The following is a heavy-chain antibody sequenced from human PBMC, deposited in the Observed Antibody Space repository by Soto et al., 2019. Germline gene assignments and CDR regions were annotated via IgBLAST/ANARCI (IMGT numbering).Heavy chain of an antibody. Sequence: EVQLLESGGGLVQPGRSLRLSCAASGFTFSNYAMSWVRQAPGQGLDWVSAISGSGGTTSYADSVKGRFTISRDNSKNTLFMQMNSLRAEDATVYDWAKFSVETGLNSGWPWSFQNWGQGNRVTGTS. CDR2: ISGSGGTT. CDR3: AKFSVETGLNSGWPWSFQN. V-gene: IGHV3-23*01. D-gene: IGHD6-25*01. CDR1: GFTFSNYA. J-gene: IGHJ4*02.